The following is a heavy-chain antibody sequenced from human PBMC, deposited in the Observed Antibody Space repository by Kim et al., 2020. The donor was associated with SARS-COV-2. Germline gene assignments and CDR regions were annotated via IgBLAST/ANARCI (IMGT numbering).Heavy chain of an antibody. V-gene: IGHV4-4*02. CDR2: RGRT. J-gene: IGHJ6*02. Sequence: RGRTTTNPSLKSRVTISVDKSKNQFSLKLSSVTAADTAVYYCARDRAMDVWGQGTTVTVSS. CDR3: ARDRAMDV.